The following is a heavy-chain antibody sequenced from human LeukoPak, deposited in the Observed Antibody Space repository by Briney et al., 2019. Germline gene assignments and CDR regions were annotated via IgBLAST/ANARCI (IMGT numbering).Heavy chain of an antibody. CDR1: GFTVSSNY. CDR2: IYSGGST. CDR3: AREYVGDGRFDY. V-gene: IGHV3-66*01. D-gene: IGHD2-15*01. Sequence: GGSLRLSCAASGFTVSSNYTSWVRQAPGKGLEWVSVIYSGGSTYYADSVKGRFTISRDNSKNTLYLQMNSLRAEDTAVYYCAREYVGDGRFDYWGQGTLVTVSS. J-gene: IGHJ4*02.